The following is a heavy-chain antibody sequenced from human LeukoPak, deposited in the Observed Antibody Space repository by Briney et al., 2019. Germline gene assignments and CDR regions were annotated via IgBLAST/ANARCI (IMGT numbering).Heavy chain of an antibody. V-gene: IGHV3-23*01. CDR2: ISDSGSIT. CDR3: AKDARRTSGWYFFDY. D-gene: IGHD6-19*01. J-gene: IGHJ4*02. CDR1: GFTFSSHW. Sequence: PGGSLRLSCAASGFTFSSHWMHWVRRVPGKGLEWVSVISDSGSITYYADSVKGRFTISRDNSKNTLFLQMNSLRAEDTAVYYCAKDARRTSGWYFFDYWGQGTLVTVSS.